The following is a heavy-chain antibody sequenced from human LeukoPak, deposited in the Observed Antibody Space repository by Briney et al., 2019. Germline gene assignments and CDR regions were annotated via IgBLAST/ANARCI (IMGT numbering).Heavy chain of an antibody. CDR2: IYYSGST. CDR1: GVTTSSFY. D-gene: IGHD3-3*01. CDR3: AKDWSGYYNWFDP. V-gene: IGHV4-59*01. J-gene: IGHJ5*02. Sequence: TLSRTASGSGVTTSSFYWSWHRQPPGHGLEWSGYIYYSGSTNYNPSLKSLVIISVYTAKNQFSLKLSSVNAADTAVYYCAKDWSGYYNWFDPWGQGTLVTVSS.